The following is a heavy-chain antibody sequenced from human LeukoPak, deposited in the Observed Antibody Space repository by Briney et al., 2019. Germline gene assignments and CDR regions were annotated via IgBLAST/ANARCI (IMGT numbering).Heavy chain of an antibody. CDR1: GFTVSSNY. CDR3: AKEYSGYAYFDY. D-gene: IGHD3-22*01. J-gene: IGHJ4*02. V-gene: IGHV3-53*01. CDR2: IHSGGTT. Sequence: GGSLRLSCAASGFTVSSNYMSWVRRAPGKGLEWVSVIHSGGTTYYADSVKGRFTISRDSSKNTLYLQMNSLRAEDTAVYYCAKEYSGYAYFDYWGQGTLVTVSS.